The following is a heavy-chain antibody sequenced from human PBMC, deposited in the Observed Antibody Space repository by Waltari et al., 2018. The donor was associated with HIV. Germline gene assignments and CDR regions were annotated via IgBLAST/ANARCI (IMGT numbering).Heavy chain of an antibody. V-gene: IGHV3-15*01. CDR2: IKSKTDGGTT. CDR3: NTTEMGTTRNY. J-gene: IGHJ4*02. Sequence: DVHLVESGGGLVEPGGSLRLSCVVSGLTLSNAWVSWVRQTPGKGLEWIGHIKSKTDGGTTDYAAPVKGRLSVSRDDSKNTVYLQMNSLKTEDTAVYYCNTTEMGTTRNYWGQGTLVTVSS. D-gene: IGHD1-26*01. CDR1: GLTLSNAW.